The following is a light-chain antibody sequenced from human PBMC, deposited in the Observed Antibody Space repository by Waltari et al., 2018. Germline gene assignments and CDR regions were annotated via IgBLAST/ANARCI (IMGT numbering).Light chain of an antibody. CDR1: QSVTTN. Sequence: TQSPATLSVSPGETATLSCRASQSVTTNLAWYQQKLGQAPRLLIFAASTRATGVPVRFSGSGSGTEFTLSISSPQSEDFAVYYCQQYDKWPPRYTFGPGTRVEIK. V-gene: IGKV3-15*01. J-gene: IGKJ4*02. CDR2: AAS. CDR3: QQYDKWPPRYT.